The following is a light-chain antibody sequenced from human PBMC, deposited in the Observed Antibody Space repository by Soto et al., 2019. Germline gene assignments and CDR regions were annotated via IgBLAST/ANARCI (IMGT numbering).Light chain of an antibody. Sequence: QSVLTQPPSVSAAPGQKVTISCSGSSSNIGSNYVSWYQQLPGTAPKLLIYDNNKRPSGIPDRFSGSKSGTSATLGITGLQNGDEADYYCGTWDSSLSAVVFGGGTQLTVL. CDR2: DNN. V-gene: IGLV1-51*01. CDR1: SSNIGSNY. J-gene: IGLJ2*01. CDR3: GTWDSSLSAVV.